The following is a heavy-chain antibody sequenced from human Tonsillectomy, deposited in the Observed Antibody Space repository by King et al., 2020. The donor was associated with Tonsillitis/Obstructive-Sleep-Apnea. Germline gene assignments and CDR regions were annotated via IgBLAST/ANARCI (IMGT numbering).Heavy chain of an antibody. D-gene: IGHD3-3*01. CDR1: GFTFSSYE. Sequence: QLVQSGGGLVQPGGSLRLSCAASGFTFSSYEMNWVRQAPGKGLEWVSYISSSGDTIYYADSVKGRFTISRDNAKNSLYLQMNSLRAEDTAVYYCARVGYDFWSVYYTYYMDVWGKGTTVTVSS. CDR3: ARVGYDFWSVYYTYYMDV. CDR2: ISSSGDTI. V-gene: IGHV3-48*03. J-gene: IGHJ6*03.